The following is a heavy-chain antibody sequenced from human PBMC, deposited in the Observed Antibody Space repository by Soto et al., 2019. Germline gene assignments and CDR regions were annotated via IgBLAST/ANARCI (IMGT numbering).Heavy chain of an antibody. Sequence: GESLKISCKGSGYRFTNDLITWVRQMPGKGLEWMGRIDPSDSHTKYSPSFQGHVTISADNSITSVYLQWSSLKASDTAIYYCARHSRIATPLDSWGQGTLVTVSS. V-gene: IGHV5-10-1*01. CDR1: GYRFTNDL. CDR3: ARHSRIATPLDS. D-gene: IGHD6-6*01. J-gene: IGHJ4*02. CDR2: IDPSDSHT.